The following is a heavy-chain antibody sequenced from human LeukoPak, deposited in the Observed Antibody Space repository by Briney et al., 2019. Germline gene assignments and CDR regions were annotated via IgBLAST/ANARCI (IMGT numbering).Heavy chain of an antibody. CDR3: ARSVGATSNYFDY. V-gene: IGHV4-39*01. CDR2: IYYSGST. D-gene: IGHD1-26*01. CDR1: GGSITSSSYY. Sequence: SETLSLTCTVSGGSITSSSYYWGGTRQPPGKGLEWIGSIYYSGSTYYNPSLKSRVTISVDTSKNQFSLKLSSVTAADTAVYYCARSVGATSNYFDYWGQGTLVTVSS. J-gene: IGHJ4*02.